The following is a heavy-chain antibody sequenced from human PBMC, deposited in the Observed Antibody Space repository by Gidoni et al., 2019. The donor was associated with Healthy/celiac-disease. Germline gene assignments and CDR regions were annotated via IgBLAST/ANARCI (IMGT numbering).Heavy chain of an antibody. D-gene: IGHD3-22*01. V-gene: IGHV3-15*07. J-gene: IGHJ4*02. Sequence: EVQLVESGGGLVKPGGSLRLSCAASGFTFSNAWMTWVRQAPGKGLEWVGRIKSKTDGGTTDYAAPVKGRFTISRDDSKNTLYLQMNSLKTEDTAVYYCTTDLDYYDSSGNSQGYFDYWGQGTLVTVSS. CDR1: GFTFSNAW. CDR2: IKSKTDGGTT. CDR3: TTDLDYYDSSGNSQGYFDY.